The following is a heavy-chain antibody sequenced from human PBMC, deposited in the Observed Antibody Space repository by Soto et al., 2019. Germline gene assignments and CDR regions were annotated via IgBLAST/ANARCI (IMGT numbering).Heavy chain of an antibody. CDR2: LHHGGST. D-gene: IGHD5-12*01. CDR1: VTPSTIIIG. Sequence: PSEPCPSPAMSLVTPSTIIIGGVGSASPPGGGLEWIGELHHGGSTNYNPSLESRATFSVDISKNQFFLKLSSVTAADTAVYYCTKNSAYALDYWGQGTLVTVSS. V-gene: IGHV4-4*02. CDR3: TKNSAYALDY. J-gene: IGHJ4*02.